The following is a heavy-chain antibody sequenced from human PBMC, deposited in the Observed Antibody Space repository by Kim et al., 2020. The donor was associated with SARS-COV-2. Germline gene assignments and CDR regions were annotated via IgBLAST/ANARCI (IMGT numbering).Heavy chain of an antibody. J-gene: IGHJ4*02. V-gene: IGHV3-74*01. CDR3: TRAIIGTNTFDS. CDR2: T. D-gene: IGHD1-7*01. Sequence: TSYADSVKGLFTISRDNAKNTLYLQMNSLRAADTAVYYCTRAIIGTNTFDSWGQGILVTVSS.